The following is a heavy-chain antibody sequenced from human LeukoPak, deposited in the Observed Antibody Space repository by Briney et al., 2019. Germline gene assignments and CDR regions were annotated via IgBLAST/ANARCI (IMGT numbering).Heavy chain of an antibody. V-gene: IGHV4-59*08. J-gene: IGHJ4*02. CDR2: ISHSGTT. CDR1: GGSISSYS. CDR3: ARWDDSAWGFGN. D-gene: IGHD6-19*01. Sequence: SETLSLTCSVSGGSISSYSWNWIRQSPGKGLERVGYISHSGTTSYNSSLKSRVTISVDTSKNQLSLKLTSVTAADTAVYYCARWDDSAWGFGNWGPGTLVTVSS.